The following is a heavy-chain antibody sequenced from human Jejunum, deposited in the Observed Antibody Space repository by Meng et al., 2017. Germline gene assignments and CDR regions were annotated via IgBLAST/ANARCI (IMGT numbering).Heavy chain of an antibody. J-gene: IGHJ5*02. V-gene: IGHV1-2*06. CDR1: GYTFTASS. Sequence: QVRLVQSGAEVEEPGASLKVSCKASGYTFTASSLNWVRQAPGQGLGWMGRISPHSGGTDYAQNFQVRVTLTRDTSISTAYMQMSGLTSDDTAVYYCARDPGLDRWGRGTLVTVSS. CDR2: ISPHSGGT. CDR3: ARDPGLDR.